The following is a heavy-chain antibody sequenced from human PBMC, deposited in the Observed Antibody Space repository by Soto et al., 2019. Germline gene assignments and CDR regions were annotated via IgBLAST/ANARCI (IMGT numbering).Heavy chain of an antibody. CDR2: ISSTSSYI. J-gene: IGHJ4*02. CDR3: ATEGRSGYRNFDF. V-gene: IGHV3-21*01. Sequence: DVQLVESGGGLVKPGGSLRLSCTASGFTFNLYTLNWVRQAPGKGLEWVSSISSTSSYIYYADSVKGRFAISRDNAEKSLFRQMSDLRAEDTALYYCATEGRSGYRNFDFWGQGTLVTVSS. D-gene: IGHD3-22*01. CDR1: GFTFNLYT.